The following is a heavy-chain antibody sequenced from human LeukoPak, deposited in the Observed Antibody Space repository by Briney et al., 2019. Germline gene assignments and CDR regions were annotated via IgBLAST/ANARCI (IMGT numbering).Heavy chain of an antibody. J-gene: IGHJ6*03. Sequence: GASVKVSCKASGGTFSSYAISWVRQAPGQGLEWMGGIIPIFGTANYAQKFQGRVTITTDESTSTAYMEPSSLRSEDTAVYYCASGYCSGGSCLSYMDVWGKGTTVTVSS. CDR2: IIPIFGTA. CDR3: ASGYCSGGSCLSYMDV. D-gene: IGHD2-15*01. CDR1: GGTFSSYA. V-gene: IGHV1-69*05.